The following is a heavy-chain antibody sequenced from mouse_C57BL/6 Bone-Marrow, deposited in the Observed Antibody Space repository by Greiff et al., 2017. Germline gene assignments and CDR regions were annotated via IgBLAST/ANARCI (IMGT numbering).Heavy chain of an antibody. V-gene: IGHV1-81*01. CDR3: ARYYYGNPCYFDY. D-gene: IGHD1-1*01. J-gene: IGHJ2*01. CDR1: GYTFTSYG. CDR2: IYPRSGNT. Sequence: VKLMESGAELARPGASVKLSCKASGYTFTSYGISWVKQRTGQGLEWIGEIYPRSGNTYYNEKFKGKATLTADKSSSTAYMELRSLTSEDSAVYFCARYYYGNPCYFDYWGQDTTLTVSS.